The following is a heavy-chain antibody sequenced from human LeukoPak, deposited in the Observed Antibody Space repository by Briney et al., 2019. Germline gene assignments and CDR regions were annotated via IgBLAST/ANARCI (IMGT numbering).Heavy chain of an antibody. CDR2: IYYSGST. CDR3: ARQGWGSSTSCYDY. CDR1: GGSISSSSYY. V-gene: IGHV4-39*01. D-gene: IGHD2-2*01. Sequence: PSETLSLTCTVSGGSISSSSYYWGWIRQPPGKGLEWIGSIYYSGSTYYNPSLKSRITISVDTAKNQFSLKLSSVTAADTAVYYCARQGWGSSTSCYDYWGQGTLVTVSS. J-gene: IGHJ4*02.